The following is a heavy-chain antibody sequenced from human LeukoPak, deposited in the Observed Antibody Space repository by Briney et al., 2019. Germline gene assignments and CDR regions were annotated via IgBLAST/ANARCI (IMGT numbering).Heavy chain of an antibody. CDR3: APGGNEAFDI. CDR2: IYGGGST. Sequence: GGSLRLSCAASGLIVSRNYMSWVRQAPGKGLEWVSVIYGGGSTYYADSVKGRFIISRDNSKNTLYLQMNSLRAEDTAVYYCAPGGNEAFDIWGQGTMVTVS. J-gene: IGHJ3*02. V-gene: IGHV3-53*01. CDR1: GLIVSRNY. D-gene: IGHD4-23*01.